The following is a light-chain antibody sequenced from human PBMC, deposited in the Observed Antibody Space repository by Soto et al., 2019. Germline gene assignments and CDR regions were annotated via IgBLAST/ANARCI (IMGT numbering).Light chain of an antibody. J-gene: IGKJ4*01. V-gene: IGKV1-33*01. CDR3: QQYSSMLS. CDR2: DAS. Sequence: DIPMPQSPSSLSASVGDRVTIACKSSPDVSWNLNWFQQKPGEAPKLLIYDASNLERGVPSRFSASGSGTDFTLTISSLQPEDVATYYCQQYSSMLSFSGGTEVDLK. CDR1: PDVSWN.